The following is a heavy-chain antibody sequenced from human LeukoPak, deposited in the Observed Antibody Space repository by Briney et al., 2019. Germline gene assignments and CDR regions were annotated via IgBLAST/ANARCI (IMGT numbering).Heavy chain of an antibody. CDR2: ISYDGSDQ. CDR3: ARSQYGGYYDMFDY. D-gene: IGHD4-17*01. V-gene: IGHV3-30*04. J-gene: IGHJ4*02. CDR1: GFTFSAYA. Sequence: GGSLRLSCTTSGFTFSAYAIHWVRQPPGKGLEWVAVISYDGSDQYYTDFVKGRFILSRDNSNHTVYLQMNSLRPEDTAAYYCARSQYGGYYDMFDYWGQGSLVTVSS.